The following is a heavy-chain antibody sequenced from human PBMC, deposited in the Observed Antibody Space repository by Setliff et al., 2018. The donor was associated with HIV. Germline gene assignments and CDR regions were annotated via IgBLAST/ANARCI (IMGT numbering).Heavy chain of an antibody. Sequence: SETLSLTCSVSGHPIRSGYYWGWIRQPPGKGLEWIGTMYHSGSTYYNPSLQGRVTISVDTSKSQFSLNLSSVTATDTAVYYCARWGDGYNSYDSWGQGTLVTVSS. CDR1: GHPIRSGYY. V-gene: IGHV4-38-2*01. D-gene: IGHD5-12*01. CDR3: ARWGDGYNSYDS. J-gene: IGHJ4*02. CDR2: MYHSGST.